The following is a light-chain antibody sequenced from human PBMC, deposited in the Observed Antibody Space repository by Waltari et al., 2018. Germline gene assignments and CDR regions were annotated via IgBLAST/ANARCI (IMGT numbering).Light chain of an antibody. CDR1: QSISRY. J-gene: IGKJ1*01. V-gene: IGKV3-20*01. CDR2: AAS. CDR3: QNHERLPAM. Sequence: EIVSPQSPGTLSLSPGERATLSCRASQSISRYLAWYQQKPGQAPRLLIYAASSRATGIPDRFSGSGSGTDFSLTISRLEPEDFAVYYCQNHERLPAMFGQGTKVEIK.